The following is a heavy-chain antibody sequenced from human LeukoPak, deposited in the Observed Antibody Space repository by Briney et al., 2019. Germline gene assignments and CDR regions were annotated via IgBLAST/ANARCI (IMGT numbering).Heavy chain of an antibody. D-gene: IGHD3-22*01. CDR1: GFTFSSYA. J-gene: IGHJ1*01. V-gene: IGHV3-23*01. CDR3: AKAYYYDSRGYYTEYFQR. Sequence: PGGSLRLSCAASGFTFSSYAMSWVRQAPGKGLEWVSAISGSGGSTYYADSVKGRFTISRDNSKNTLYLQMNSLRAEDTAVYYCAKAYYYDSRGYYTEYFQRWGQGTLVTVSS. CDR2: ISGSGGST.